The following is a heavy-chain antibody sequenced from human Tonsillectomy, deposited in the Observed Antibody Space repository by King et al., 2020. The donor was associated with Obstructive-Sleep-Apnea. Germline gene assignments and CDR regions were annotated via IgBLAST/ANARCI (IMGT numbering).Heavy chain of an antibody. CDR2: IYYSGIT. V-gene: IGHV4-59*13. J-gene: IGHJ4*02. CDR3: TRANYFDY. CDR1: GGSISSYY. Sequence: VQLQESGPGLVKPSETLSLTCSVSGGSISSYYWSWVRQPPGRGLECVGSIYYSGITNYSPSLKSRVTISVDTSKNQFYLKLTSVTAADTAVYYCTRANYFDYWGQGTLVTVSS.